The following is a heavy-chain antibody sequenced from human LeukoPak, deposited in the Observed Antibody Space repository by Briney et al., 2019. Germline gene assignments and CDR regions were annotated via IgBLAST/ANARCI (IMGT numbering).Heavy chain of an antibody. D-gene: IGHD3-22*01. CDR2: ISAYNGNT. CDR3: ARDSRYYYDSSGFDY. CDR1: GYTFTNYA. V-gene: IGHV1-18*01. Sequence: ASVKVSCKASGYTFTNYAISWVRQAPGQGLEWMGWISAYNGNTIYAQKLQDRVTMTTDTSTSTAYMELRSLRSDDTAVYYCARDSRYYYDSSGFDYWGQGTLVTVSS. J-gene: IGHJ4*02.